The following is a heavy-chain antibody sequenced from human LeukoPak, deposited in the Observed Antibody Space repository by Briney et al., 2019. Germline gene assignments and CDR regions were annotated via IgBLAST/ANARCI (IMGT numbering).Heavy chain of an antibody. J-gene: IGHJ4*02. V-gene: IGHV1-2*02. CDR1: GYTFTGYY. CDR2: INPNSGGT. D-gene: IGHD3-22*01. CDR3: ARGDYYDSSGYSHTDY. Sequence: GASVKVSCKASGYTFTGYYMHWVQQAPGQGLEWMGWINPNSGGTNYAQNFQGSVTMTRDPSIDTAYMELSRLRSDDTAVYYCARGDYYDSSGYSHTDYWGQGTLVTVSS.